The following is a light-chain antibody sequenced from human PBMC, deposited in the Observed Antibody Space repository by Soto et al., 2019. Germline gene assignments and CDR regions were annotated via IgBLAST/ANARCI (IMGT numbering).Light chain of an antibody. CDR2: DAS. Sequence: DIQITQSPSSVSASVGDRVTITCRASQGISSWLAWYQQKPGKAPKLLIYDASSLESGVPSRFSGSGSGTEFTLTISSLQPDDFATYYCQQYNSYSYTFGQGTKVDIK. CDR3: QQYNSYSYT. CDR1: QGISSW. V-gene: IGKV1-5*01. J-gene: IGKJ2*01.